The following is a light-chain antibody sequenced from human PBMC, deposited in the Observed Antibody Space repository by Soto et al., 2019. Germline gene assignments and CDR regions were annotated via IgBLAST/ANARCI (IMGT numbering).Light chain of an antibody. Sequence: ESVLTQSPATLSLSLGERATLSCRASQGVSSYLAWYQQKPGQAPRLLIYDASNRATGIPARFSGSGSGTDFTLTISSLEPEDFAVYYCQQRSNWPPAFGQGTRLEIK. CDR1: QGVSSY. V-gene: IGKV3-11*01. CDR3: QQRSNWPPA. CDR2: DAS. J-gene: IGKJ5*01.